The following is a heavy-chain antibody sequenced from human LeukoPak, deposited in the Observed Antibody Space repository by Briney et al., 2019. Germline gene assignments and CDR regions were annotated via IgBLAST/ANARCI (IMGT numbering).Heavy chain of an antibody. V-gene: IGHV3-23*01. CDR1: GFTFSSYA. CDR2: VSGSGGST. D-gene: IGHD3-22*01. J-gene: IGHJ4*02. Sequence: GGSLRLSCAASGFTFSSYAMTWVRQAPGKGLEWVSTVSGSGGSTYYADSVKGRFTISRDNSKNTLFLQMNSLRAEDTAVYYCAKGRGIYDSSGYYPTFDYWGQGTLVTVSS. CDR3: AKGRGIYDSSGYYPTFDY.